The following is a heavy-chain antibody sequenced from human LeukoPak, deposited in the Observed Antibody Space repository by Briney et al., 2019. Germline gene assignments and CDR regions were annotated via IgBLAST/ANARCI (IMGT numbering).Heavy chain of an antibody. CDR3: ARSLGGYDWDYYYYMDV. V-gene: IGHV4-59*01. D-gene: IGHD5-12*01. Sequence: PSETLSLTCTVSGGSISSYYWSWIRQPPGKGLEWIGYIYYSGSTNYNPSLKSRVTISVDTSKNQFSLKLSSVTAADTAMYYCARSLGGYDWDYYYYMDVWGKGTTVTVSS. CDR1: GGSISSYY. CDR2: IYYSGST. J-gene: IGHJ6*03.